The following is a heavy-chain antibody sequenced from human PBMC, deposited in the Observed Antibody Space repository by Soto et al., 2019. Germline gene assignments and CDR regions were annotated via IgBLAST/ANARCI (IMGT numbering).Heavy chain of an antibody. V-gene: IGHV3-30*18. CDR1: RFTRTSDG. Sequence: LSCAASRFTRTSDGMDWHRQAPGKGLEWAAVIPYEGSSKYYADSVKGLFTISRGNSKNTLYLQMNSLRAEDTAVYYCAKDKRRFLESLFDYWGQGTLVTASS. D-gene: IGHD3-3*01. J-gene: IGHJ4*02. CDR2: IPYEGSSK. CDR3: AKDKRRFLESLFDY.